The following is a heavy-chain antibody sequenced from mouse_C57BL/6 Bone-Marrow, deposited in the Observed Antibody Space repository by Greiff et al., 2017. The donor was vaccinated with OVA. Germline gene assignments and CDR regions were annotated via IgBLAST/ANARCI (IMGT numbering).Heavy chain of an antibody. CDR2: IYPSDSET. D-gene: IGHD2-1*01. Sequence: QVQLQQPGAELVRPGSSVKLSCKASGYTFTSYWMDWVKQRPGQGLEWIGNIYPSDSETHYNQKFKDKATLTVDKSSSTAYMQLSSLTSEDSAVYYCARDFCGNYYFDYWGQGTTLTVSS. J-gene: IGHJ2*01. CDR1: GYTFTSYW. V-gene: IGHV1-61*01. CDR3: ARDFCGNYYFDY.